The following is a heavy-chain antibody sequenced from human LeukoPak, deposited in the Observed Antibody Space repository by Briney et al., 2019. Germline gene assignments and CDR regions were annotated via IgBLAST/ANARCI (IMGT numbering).Heavy chain of an antibody. D-gene: IGHD1-20*01. CDR3: TRVPKEAGFITSFEF. CDR1: GFTFGTYA. J-gene: IGHJ4*02. V-gene: IGHV3-49*04. CDR2: IRSKAYGATT. Sequence: GGPLRLSCAASGFTFGTYAMSWVRQAPGKGLEWVGFIRSKAYGATTEYAASVKGRFTISRDDSKNIAFLQLNSLKTEDTAAYYCTRVPKEAGFITSFEFWGQGTLVTVSS.